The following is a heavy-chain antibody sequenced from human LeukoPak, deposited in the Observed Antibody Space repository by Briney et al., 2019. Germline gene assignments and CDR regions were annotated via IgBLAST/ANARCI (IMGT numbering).Heavy chain of an antibody. V-gene: IGHV3-23*01. CDR1: GFTFSSYA. J-gene: IGHJ3*02. Sequence: GGSLRLSCAASGFTFSSYAMSWVRQAPGKGLEWVSGIRYSGGSTYSADSVKGRFTISRDNSKNTLFLQMNRLRVEDTAIYYCATRGYSGYDSPSDAFDIWGQGTMVTVSS. CDR3: ATRGYSGYDSPSDAFDI. D-gene: IGHD5-12*01. CDR2: IRYSGGST.